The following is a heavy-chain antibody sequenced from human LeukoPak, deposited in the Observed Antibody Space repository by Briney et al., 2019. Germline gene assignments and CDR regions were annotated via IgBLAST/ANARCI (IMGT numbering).Heavy chain of an antibody. Sequence: GASVKVSCKASGGTFSSYAISWVRQAPGQGLEWMGGIIPIFGTANYAQKFQGRVTITADESTSTAYMELSSLRSEDTAVYHCASGTTVTPYYFDYWGQGTLVTVSS. J-gene: IGHJ4*02. CDR2: IIPIFGTA. CDR1: GGTFSSYA. D-gene: IGHD4-17*01. CDR3: ASGTTVTPYYFDY. V-gene: IGHV1-69*13.